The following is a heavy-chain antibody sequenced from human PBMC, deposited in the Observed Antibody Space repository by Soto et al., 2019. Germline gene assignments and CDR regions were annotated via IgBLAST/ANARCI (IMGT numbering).Heavy chain of an antibody. D-gene: IGHD3-10*01. J-gene: IGHJ3*02. CDR1: GFTFSSYA. V-gene: IGHV3-30-3*01. CDR3: ARHRVTGDDAFDI. Sequence: QVQLVESGGGVVQPGRSLRLSCAASGFTFSSYAMHWVRQAPGKGLEWVAVVSHDGINKYYADSVKGRFTISRDNSKNTLFLQMNSLRAEDTGVYYCARHRVTGDDAFDIWGQGTMVTVSS. CDR2: VSHDGINK.